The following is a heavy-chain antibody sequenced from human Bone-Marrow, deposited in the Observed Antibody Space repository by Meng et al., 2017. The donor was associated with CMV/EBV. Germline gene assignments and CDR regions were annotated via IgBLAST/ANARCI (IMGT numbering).Heavy chain of an antibody. CDR2: ISAYNGDT. V-gene: IGHV1-18*01. Sequence: ASVKVSCKASGYTFNSYGITWVRQAPGQGLEWMGWISAYNGDTNYAQKLQGRVTMTVDTPTTTVYMELRSLRSDDTAAYYCARDKYDFWSTLYYYGMDVWGQGTTVTVSS. CDR1: GYTFNSYG. J-gene: IGHJ6*02. CDR3: ARDKYDFWSTLYYYGMDV. D-gene: IGHD3-3*01.